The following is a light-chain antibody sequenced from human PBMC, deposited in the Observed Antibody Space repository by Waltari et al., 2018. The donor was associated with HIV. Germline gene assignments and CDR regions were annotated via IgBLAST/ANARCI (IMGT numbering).Light chain of an antibody. CDR3: QSYDSSLSGSDV. V-gene: IGLV1-40*01. CDR1: SSHIGAGFD. CDR2: NNS. J-gene: IGLJ1*01. Sequence: QSVLTQPPSLSGAPGQRVTISCTGSSSHIGAGFDVHWYQQLPGTAPKLLIYNNSNRPSGVPDRFSGSKSGTSASLAITGLQAEDEADYYCQSYDSSLSGSDVFGTGTKVTVL.